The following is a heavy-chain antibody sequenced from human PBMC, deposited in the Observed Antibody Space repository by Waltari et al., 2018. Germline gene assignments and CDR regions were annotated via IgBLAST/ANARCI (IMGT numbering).Heavy chain of an antibody. V-gene: IGHV4-39*07. CDR1: GGSISSSSYY. D-gene: IGHD3-22*01. CDR2: LFYSGGT. CDR3: ARGAGYYYDSSGPTNWFDP. Sequence: QLQLQESGPGLVKPSETLSLTCTVSGGSISSSSYYWGWIRQPPGTGLEWIGSLFYSGGTNSNPSLKSRVTISVDTSKNQGSLKLSSVTAADTAGYYCARGAGYYYDSSGPTNWFDPWGQGTLVTVSS. J-gene: IGHJ5*02.